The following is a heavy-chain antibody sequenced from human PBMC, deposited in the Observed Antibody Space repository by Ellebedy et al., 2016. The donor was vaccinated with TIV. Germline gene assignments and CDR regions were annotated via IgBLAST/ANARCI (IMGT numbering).Heavy chain of an antibody. Sequence: GESLKISXAASGFTFSSYAMHWVRQAPGKGLEWVAVISYDGSNKYYADSVKGRFTISRDNSKNTLYLQMNSLRAEDTAVYYCARDQSGIPDVWGQGTTVTVSS. J-gene: IGHJ6*02. V-gene: IGHV3-30-3*01. CDR2: ISYDGSNK. CDR1: GFTFSSYA. CDR3: ARDQSGIPDV.